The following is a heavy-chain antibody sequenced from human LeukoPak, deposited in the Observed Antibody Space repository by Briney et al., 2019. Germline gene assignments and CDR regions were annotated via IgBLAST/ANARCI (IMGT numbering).Heavy chain of an antibody. CDR2: ISSSSSYI. CDR3: ATLWTDSSINWFDP. J-gene: IGHJ5*02. CDR1: CW. D-gene: IGHD3/OR15-3a*01. Sequence: CWMSWVRQAPGKGLEWVSSISSSSSYIYYADSVKGRFTISRDNAKNSLYLQMNSLRAEDTAVYYCATLWTDSSINWFDPWGQGTLVTVSS. V-gene: IGHV3-21*01.